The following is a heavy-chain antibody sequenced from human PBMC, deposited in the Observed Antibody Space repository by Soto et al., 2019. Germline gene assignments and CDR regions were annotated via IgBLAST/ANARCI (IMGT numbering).Heavy chain of an antibody. V-gene: IGHV3-23*01. D-gene: IGHD4-17*01. CDR3: AKDRDYGDYQPLAY. J-gene: IGHJ4*02. CDR2: ISGSGGST. Sequence: EVQLLESGGGLVQPGGSLRLSCAASGFTFSSYAMSWVRQAPGKGLEWVSAISGSGGSTYYADSVKGRFTISRDNSKNTLYLHMNSLRAEDTAVYYCAKDRDYGDYQPLAYWGQGTLVTVSS. CDR1: GFTFSSYA.